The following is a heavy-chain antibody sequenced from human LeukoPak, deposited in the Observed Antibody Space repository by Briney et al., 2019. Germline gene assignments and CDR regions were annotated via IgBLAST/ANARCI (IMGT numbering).Heavy chain of an antibody. CDR1: GFTLSRYW. V-gene: IGHV3-7*01. J-gene: IGHJ4*02. Sequence: GGSLRLSCAAPGFTLSRYWMSWVRQAPGKGPEWVANIKEDGSEKYYVDSVKGRFTVSRDNAKNSLYLQMNSLRAEDTALYYCARDGSGRPLGYWGQGTLVTVSS. CDR3: ARDGSGRPLGY. D-gene: IGHD3-10*01. CDR2: IKEDGSEK.